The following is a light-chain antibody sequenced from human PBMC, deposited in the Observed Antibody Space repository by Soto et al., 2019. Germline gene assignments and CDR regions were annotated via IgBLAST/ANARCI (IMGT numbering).Light chain of an antibody. CDR2: GAS. CDR1: QSVGSSD. V-gene: IGKV3-20*01. CDR3: QQYGTSYT. Sequence: EIVLTQSPGTLSLSPGERATLSCRASQSVGSSDLAWYQHKPGQAPRLLIYGASSRATGIPDRFSGSGSGPNFTLTISRLEPEDFAVYYCQQYGTSYTFGQGTKLEIK. J-gene: IGKJ2*01.